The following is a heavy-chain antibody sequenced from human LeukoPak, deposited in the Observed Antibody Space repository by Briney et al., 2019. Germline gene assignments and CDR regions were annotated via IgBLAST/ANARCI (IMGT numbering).Heavy chain of an antibody. J-gene: IGHJ3*02. CDR1: GFTLNSYW. D-gene: IGHD1-26*01. CDR3: ARGAHVLDI. Sequence: PGGSLRLSCAASGFTLNSYWMHWVRQAPGKGLVWVSRINSDESSTTYVDSVKGRFTISRDNAKNTLYLQMDSLRVEDTAVYFCARGAHVLDIWGQGTKVTVSS. CDR2: INSDESST. V-gene: IGHV3-74*01.